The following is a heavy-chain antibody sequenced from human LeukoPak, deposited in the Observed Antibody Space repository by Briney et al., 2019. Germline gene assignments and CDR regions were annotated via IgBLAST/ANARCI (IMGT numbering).Heavy chain of an antibody. V-gene: IGHV4-39*01. D-gene: IGHD3-22*01. CDR2: IYYSGST. J-gene: IGHJ4*02. CDR1: GGSISSSSYY. CDR3: ARMTYYYDSSGYHFDY. Sequence: SETLSLTCTVSGGSISSSSYYWGWIRQPPGKGLEWIGSIYYSGSTYYNPSLKSRVTISVDMSKNQFSLKLSSVTAADTAVYYCARMTYYYDSSGYHFDYWGQGTLVTVSS.